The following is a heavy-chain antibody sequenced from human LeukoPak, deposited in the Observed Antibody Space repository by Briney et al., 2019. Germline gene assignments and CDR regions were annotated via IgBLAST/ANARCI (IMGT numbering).Heavy chain of an antibody. CDR3: ARDASIHDSSSYYFLW. J-gene: IGHJ4*02. CDR2: INPSGGST. CDR1: GYTFTSYY. Sequence: ASVKVSCKASGYTFTSYYMHWVRQAPGQGLEWMGIINPSGGSTSYAQKFQGRVTMTRDTSTSTVYMELSSLRSEDTAVYYCARDASIHDSSSYYFLWWGQGTLVTVSS. V-gene: IGHV1-46*01. D-gene: IGHD3-22*01.